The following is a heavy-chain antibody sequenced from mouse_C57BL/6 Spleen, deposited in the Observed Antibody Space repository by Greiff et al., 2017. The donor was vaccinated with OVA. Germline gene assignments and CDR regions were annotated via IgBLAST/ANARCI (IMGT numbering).Heavy chain of an antibody. CDR3: ARSGGYYAYYFDY. V-gene: IGHV1-81*01. CDR2: IYPRSGNT. Sequence: QVQLQQSGAELARPGASVKLSCKASGYTFTSYGLSWVKQRTGQGLEWIGEIYPRSGNTYYNEKFKGKATLTADKSSSTAYMELRSLTSEDSAVYFCARSGGYYAYYFDYWGQGTTLTVSS. D-gene: IGHD2-3*01. CDR1: GYTFTSYG. J-gene: IGHJ2*01.